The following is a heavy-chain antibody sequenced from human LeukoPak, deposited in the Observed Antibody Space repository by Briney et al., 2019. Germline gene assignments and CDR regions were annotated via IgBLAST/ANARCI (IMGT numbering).Heavy chain of an antibody. CDR3: ARVRYVRYYGMDV. J-gene: IGHJ6*02. Sequence: PSETLSLTCAVYGGSFSGYYWSWIRQPPGKGLEWIGEINHSGSTNYNPCLKSRVTISVDTSKNQFSLKLSSVTVADTAVYYCARVRYVRYYGMDVWGQGTTVTVSS. CDR1: GGSFSGYY. D-gene: IGHD3-16*01. CDR2: INHSGST. V-gene: IGHV4-34*01.